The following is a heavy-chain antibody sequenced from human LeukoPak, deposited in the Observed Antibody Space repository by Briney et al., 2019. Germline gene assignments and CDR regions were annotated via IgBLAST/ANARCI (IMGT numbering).Heavy chain of an antibody. D-gene: IGHD5-18*01. CDR2: INPNSGGT. V-gene: IGHV1-2*02. CDR1: GYTFTGYY. J-gene: IGHJ4*02. Sequence: GASVKVSCKASGYTFTGYYMHWVRQAPGQGLEWMGWINPNSGGTNYAQKFQGRVTMTRDTSISTAYMELSRLRSDDTAVYYCARGSVAYSYGPTDYWGQGTLVTVSS. CDR3: ARGSVAYSYGPTDY.